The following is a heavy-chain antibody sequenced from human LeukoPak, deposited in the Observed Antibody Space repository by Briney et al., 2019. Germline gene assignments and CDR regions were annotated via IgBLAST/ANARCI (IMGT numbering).Heavy chain of an antibody. CDR1: GFTVSSNY. Sequence: GGSLRLSCAASGFTVSSNYMSWVRQAPGKGLEWVSVIYSGGSTYYADSVKGRFTISRDNSKNTLYLQMNSLRAEDTAVYYCAHVKVTFGGVIGYFDYWGQGTLVTVSS. CDR2: IYSGGST. D-gene: IGHD3-16*02. V-gene: IGHV3-66*01. J-gene: IGHJ4*02. CDR3: AHVKVTFGGVIGYFDY.